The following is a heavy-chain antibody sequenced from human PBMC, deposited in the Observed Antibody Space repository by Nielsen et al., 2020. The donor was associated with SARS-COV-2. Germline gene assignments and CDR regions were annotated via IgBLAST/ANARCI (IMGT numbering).Heavy chain of an antibody. D-gene: IGHD2-2*01. J-gene: IGHJ5*02. CDR2: IKQDGSEK. Sequence: WIRQPPGKGLEWVANIKQDGSEKYYVDSVKVRFTISRDNAKNSLYLQMNSLRAEDTAVYYCARGGRYCSSTSCYHNWFDPWGQGTLVTVSS. V-gene: IGHV3-7*03. CDR3: ARGGRYCSSTSCYHNWFDP.